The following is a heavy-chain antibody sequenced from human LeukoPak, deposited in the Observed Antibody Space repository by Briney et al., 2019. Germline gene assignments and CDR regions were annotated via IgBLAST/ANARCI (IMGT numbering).Heavy chain of an antibody. V-gene: IGHV4-4*07. D-gene: IGHD2-15*01. CDR2: IFTSGST. CDR3: ARDGGSPAYFQP. Sequence: ETLSLTCTVSRGSISSYYWSWIRQPAGKGLGWIGRIFTSGSTIHNPSLTSRVPVSVDTSKNQFSLKLSSVTAAHTAVYYCARDGGSPAYFQPWGQGDLVTVSS. J-gene: IGHJ1*01. CDR1: RGSISSYY.